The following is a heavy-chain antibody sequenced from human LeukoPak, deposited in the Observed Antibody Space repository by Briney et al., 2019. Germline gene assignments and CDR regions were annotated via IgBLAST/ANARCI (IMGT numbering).Heavy chain of an antibody. CDR3: ARGSEVLLWFGEPGAFDI. CDR2: INAGNGNT. J-gene: IGHJ3*02. V-gene: IGHV1-3*01. Sequence: GASVKVSCKASGYTFTSYAMHWVRQAPGQRLEWMGWINAGNGNTKYSQKFQGRVTITRDTSASTAYMELSSLRSEDTAVYYCARGSEVLLWFGEPGAFDIWGQGTMVTVSS. D-gene: IGHD3-10*01. CDR1: GYTFTSYA.